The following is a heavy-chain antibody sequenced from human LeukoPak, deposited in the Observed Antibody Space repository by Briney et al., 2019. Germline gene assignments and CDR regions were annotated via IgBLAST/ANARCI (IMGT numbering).Heavy chain of an antibody. CDR2: INQDGGVK. J-gene: IGHJ4*02. CDR1: GFAFSTYW. D-gene: IGHD3-3*01. V-gene: IGHV3-7*01. CDR3: TRDFVF. Sequence: GGFLRLSCAASGFAFSTYWMAWVRQAPGKGLEWVGNINQDGGVKHYVDSVRGRFTISRDNARNSVYLQMSALRVEDTAVYYCTRDFVFWGQGSLVTASS.